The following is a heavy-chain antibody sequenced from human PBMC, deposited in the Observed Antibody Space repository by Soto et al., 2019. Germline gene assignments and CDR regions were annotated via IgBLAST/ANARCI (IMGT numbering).Heavy chain of an antibody. CDR1: GFTFSTYT. J-gene: IGHJ4*02. CDR2: INGRSNYV. CDR3: AREDGVVGSSSAFDH. Sequence: VKSGGGLVKPGGSLRLSCVFSGFTFSTYTMNWVRQAPGKGLEWVSSINGRSNYVYYADSVKGRFTISRDNAKNSLYLQMNRLRAEDTAIYYCAREDGVVGSSSAFDHWGLGTLVTVSS. V-gene: IGHV3-21*01. D-gene: IGHD1-26*01.